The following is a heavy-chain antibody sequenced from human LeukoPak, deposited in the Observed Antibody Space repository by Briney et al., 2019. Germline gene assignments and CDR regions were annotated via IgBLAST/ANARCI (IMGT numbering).Heavy chain of an antibody. V-gene: IGHV3-30*18. D-gene: IGHD7-27*01. CDR3: AQDIAWGAFEH. CDR2: ISYDGTNK. J-gene: IGHJ4*02. Sequence: PGGSLRLSCAASGFSFSSYGMHWVRQAPGKGLEWVAVISYDGTNKYYGDSVKGRFTISRDNSKNTLSLQMNSLRVEDTALYYCAQDIAWGAFEHWGQGTLVTVSS. CDR1: GFSFSSYG.